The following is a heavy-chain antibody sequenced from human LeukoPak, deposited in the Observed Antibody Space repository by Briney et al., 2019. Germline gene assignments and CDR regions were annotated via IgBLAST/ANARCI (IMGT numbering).Heavy chain of an antibody. J-gene: IGHJ3*02. Sequence: GGSLRLSCAASGFTFSSYSMNWVRQAPGKGLEWVSSISSSSSYIYYADSVKGRFTISRDNAKNSLYLQMNSLRAEDTAVYYCARTLNWNYGTSDAFDIWGQGTMVTVSS. CDR2: ISSSSSYI. D-gene: IGHD1-7*01. V-gene: IGHV3-21*01. CDR1: GFTFSSYS. CDR3: ARTLNWNYGTSDAFDI.